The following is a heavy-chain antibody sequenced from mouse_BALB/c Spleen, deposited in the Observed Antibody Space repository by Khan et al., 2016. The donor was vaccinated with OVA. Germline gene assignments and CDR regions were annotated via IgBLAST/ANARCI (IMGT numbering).Heavy chain of an antibody. CDR1: GYTFTSYT. V-gene: IGHV1-4*01. J-gene: IGHJ3*01. CDR2: INPSNGYT. Sequence: VQLQESGAELARPGASVKMSCKASGYTFTSYTIHWIKMRPGQGLEWIGYINPSNGYTNYNQKFKDKATLTADKSSTTSSMQLSSLTSDAAADFNGASDGAYYRNDGWFAYWGLGTLVTVSA. CDR3: ASDGAYYRNDGWFAY. D-gene: IGHD2-14*01.